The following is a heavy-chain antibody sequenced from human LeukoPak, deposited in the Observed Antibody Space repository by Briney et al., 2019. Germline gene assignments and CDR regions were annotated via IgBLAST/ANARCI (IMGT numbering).Heavy chain of an antibody. CDR3: ARHEYSGSYYGLSWFDP. D-gene: IGHD1-26*01. J-gene: IGHJ5*02. CDR2: IYYSRSN. CDR1: GGSISSSGYY. Sequence: SETLPLTCTVSGGSISSSGYYWGWIRQPPGKGREWIASIYYSRSNYYNPSLNRRVTISVHTSKTQLSLKLSSLTAADTAVYYCARHEYSGSYYGLSWFDPWGQGTLVTVSS. V-gene: IGHV4-39*01.